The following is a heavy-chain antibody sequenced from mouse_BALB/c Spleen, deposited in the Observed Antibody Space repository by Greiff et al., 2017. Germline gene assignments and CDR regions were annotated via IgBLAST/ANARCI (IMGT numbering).Heavy chain of an antibody. D-gene: IGHD2-3*01. CDR3: TRWLLSYAMDY. CDR2: IDPETGGT. Sequence: QVQLKQSGAELVRPGASVTLSCKASGYTFTDYEMHWVKQTPVHGLEWIGAIDPETGGTAYNQKFKGKATLTADKSSSTAYMELRSLTSEDSAVYYCTRWLLSYAMDYWGQGTSVTVSS. J-gene: IGHJ4*01. CDR1: GYTFTDYE. V-gene: IGHV1-15*01.